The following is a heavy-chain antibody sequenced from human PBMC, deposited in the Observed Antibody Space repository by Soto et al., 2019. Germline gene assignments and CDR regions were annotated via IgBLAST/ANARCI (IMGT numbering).Heavy chain of an antibody. CDR1: GFTFSSYA. J-gene: IGHJ4*02. D-gene: IGHD3-3*01. V-gene: IGHV3-23*01. CDR2: ISGSGGST. CDR3: AKYAVTIFGVDPFYC. Sequence: GGSLRLSCAASGFTFSSYAMSWLRQAPGKGLECVSAISGSGGSTYYSDSVKGRFTISRDNSENTLYLQMNILRAEDTALYYCAKYAVTIFGVDPFYCWGKETLDTVSS.